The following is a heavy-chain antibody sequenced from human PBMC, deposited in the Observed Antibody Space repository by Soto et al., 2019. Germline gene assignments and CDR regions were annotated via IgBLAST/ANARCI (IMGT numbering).Heavy chain of an antibody. CDR3: AKGFCSSTRCLTYSYMDV. CDR2: ISWNSGTM. Sequence: EVQLVESGGGLVQPGRSLRLSCAASGFSFDEYAMHWVRQAPGKGREWVSGISWNSGTMGYGDSVKGRFTISRDNAKNSLYLQMNSLRAEDTSLYYCAKGFCSSTRCLTYSYMDVWGKGTTVTVSS. J-gene: IGHJ6*03. CDR1: GFSFDEYA. V-gene: IGHV3-9*01. D-gene: IGHD2-2*01.